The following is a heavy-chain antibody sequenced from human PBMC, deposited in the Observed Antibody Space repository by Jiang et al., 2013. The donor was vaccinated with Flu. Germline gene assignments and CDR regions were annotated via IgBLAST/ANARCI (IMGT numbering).Heavy chain of an antibody. J-gene: IGHJ3*02. CDR3: AGLGYCSGGSCYLNAFDI. V-gene: IGHV4-30-2*04. D-gene: IGHD2-15*01. Sequence: KSRVTISVDTSKNQFSLKLSSVTAADTAVYYCAGLGYCSGGSCYLNAFDIWGQGTMVTVSS.